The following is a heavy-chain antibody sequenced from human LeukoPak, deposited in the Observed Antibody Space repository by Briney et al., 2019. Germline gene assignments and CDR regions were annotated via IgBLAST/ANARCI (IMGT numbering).Heavy chain of an antibody. CDR2: IHSGSI. D-gene: IGHD1-26*01. Sequence: GSLPLTCSVSGGSINTYYWTWIRQPPGKGLEWIGNIHSGSINYNPSLKSRVTISMDTSKNQFSLRLSSVTAADTAVYYCARTLGATDNWFDPWGQGTLVTVSS. CDR1: GGSINTYY. J-gene: IGHJ5*02. V-gene: IGHV4-59*08. CDR3: ARTLGATDNWFDP.